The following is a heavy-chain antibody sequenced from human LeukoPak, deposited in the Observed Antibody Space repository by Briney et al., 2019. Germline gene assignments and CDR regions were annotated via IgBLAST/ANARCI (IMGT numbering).Heavy chain of an antibody. CDR2: INQDGSEK. Sequence: GGSLRLSCAASGFTFSTYWMTWVRQAPGKGLEWVANINQDGSEKHYVDSVKGRFTISRDNARSSLYLQMNSLRADDAAVYYCARDYGDSIWGQGTLVTVSS. CDR3: ARDYGDSI. J-gene: IGHJ4*02. V-gene: IGHV3-7*01. D-gene: IGHD4-17*01. CDR1: GFTFSTYW.